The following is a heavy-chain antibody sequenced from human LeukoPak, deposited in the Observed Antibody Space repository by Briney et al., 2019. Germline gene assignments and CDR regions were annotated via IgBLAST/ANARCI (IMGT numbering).Heavy chain of an antibody. J-gene: IGHJ5*02. CDR2: ISAYNGNT. V-gene: IGHV1-18*01. CDR1: GYTFTSYG. D-gene: IGHD2-2*01. Sequence: GASVKVSCKASGYTFTSYGISWVRQAPGQGLEWMGWISAYNGNTNYAQKLQGRGTMTTDTSTSTAYMELRSLRSDDTAVYYCARDTFLYCSSTSCFHFDPWGQGTLVTVSS. CDR3: ARDTFLYCSSTSCFHFDP.